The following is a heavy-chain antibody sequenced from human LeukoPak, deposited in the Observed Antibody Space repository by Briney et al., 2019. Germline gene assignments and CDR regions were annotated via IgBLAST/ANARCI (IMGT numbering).Heavy chain of an antibody. Sequence: GGSLRLSCAVSGFSVSSSYLAWVRQTPEKGLEWISVIYGGGSTHSADSVEGRFTISRDSSNNALYLQMNRLRVEDTAVYYCARLLPASLHYFDYWGQGSLVTVSS. CDR1: GFSVSSSY. J-gene: IGHJ4*02. CDR2: IYGGGST. V-gene: IGHV3-53*01. CDR3: ARLLPASLHYFDY. D-gene: IGHD2-15*01.